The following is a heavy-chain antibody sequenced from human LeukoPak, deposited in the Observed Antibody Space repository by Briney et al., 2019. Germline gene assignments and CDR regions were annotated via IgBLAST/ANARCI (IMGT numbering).Heavy chain of an antibody. CDR3: ARLLSSGYYPYYFDY. Sequence: GESLKISCKASGYCITSYWIGWVRQMAGKGLEWMGINYPGDSDTRYSPSFQGQVTISADKSISTAYLQWSSLKASDTAMYYCARLLSSGYYPYYFDYWGQGTLVTVSS. V-gene: IGHV5-51*01. CDR2: NYPGDSDT. D-gene: IGHD3-22*01. J-gene: IGHJ4*02. CDR1: GYCITSYW.